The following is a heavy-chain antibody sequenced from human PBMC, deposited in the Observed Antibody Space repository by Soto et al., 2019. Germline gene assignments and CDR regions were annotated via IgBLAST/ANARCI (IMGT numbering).Heavy chain of an antibody. CDR1: GGSFSGHS. CDR2: INHSGRV. J-gene: IGHJ5*01. V-gene: IGHV4-34*01. D-gene: IGHD3-22*01. Sequence: SDTLSLTCAVYGGSFSGHSWTWIRQSPGKGLEWIGDINHSGRVNYSPSLKSRVTISLDTSKNQFSLTLSAVTAADTAMYYCSTRAYDTNGYYRFDPWGQGTLVTVSS. CDR3: STRAYDTNGYYRFDP.